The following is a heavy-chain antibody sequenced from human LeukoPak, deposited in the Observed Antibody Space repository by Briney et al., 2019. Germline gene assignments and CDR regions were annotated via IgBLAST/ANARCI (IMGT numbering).Heavy chain of an antibody. CDR1: GGFINSSSYY. CDR2: IFYSGST. J-gene: IGHJ5*02. CDR3: ARDERDCSGGSCYSNWFDP. D-gene: IGHD2-15*01. Sequence: SETLSLTCTVSGGFINSSSYYWGWIRQPPGKGLEWIGSIFYSGSTYYNPSLKSRVTMSVDTSKNQFSLKLSSVTAADTAVYYCARDERDCSGGSCYSNWFDPWGQGTLVTVSS. V-gene: IGHV4-39*07.